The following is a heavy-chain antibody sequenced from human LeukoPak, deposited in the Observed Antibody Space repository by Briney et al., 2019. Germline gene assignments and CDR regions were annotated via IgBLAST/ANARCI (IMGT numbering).Heavy chain of an antibody. Sequence: GACLRLSCVASAFTFSNYAMSWVRQAPRNGLEWVSAITGSGTSTYYADSLKGRFTISRDNSKSTLYLQMNSLRAEDTALYYCAKWGDYDVLTGYYVPDYWGQGTLVTVSS. J-gene: IGHJ4*02. CDR1: AFTFSNYA. CDR3: AKWGDYDVLTGYYVPDY. CDR2: ITGSGTST. D-gene: IGHD3-9*01. V-gene: IGHV3-23*01.